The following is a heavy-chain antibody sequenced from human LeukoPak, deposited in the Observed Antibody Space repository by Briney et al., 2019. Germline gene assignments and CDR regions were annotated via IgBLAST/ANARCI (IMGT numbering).Heavy chain of an antibody. D-gene: IGHD4-17*01. Sequence: GASVKVSCKASGYTFTSYAMHWVRQAPGQRLEWMGWINAGNGNTKYSQKFQGRVTITRDASASTAYMELSSLRSEDTAVYYCARSWGGGDYGDLGAFDIWGQGTMVTVSS. V-gene: IGHV1-3*01. CDR2: INAGNGNT. J-gene: IGHJ3*02. CDR3: ARSWGGGDYGDLGAFDI. CDR1: GYTFTSYA.